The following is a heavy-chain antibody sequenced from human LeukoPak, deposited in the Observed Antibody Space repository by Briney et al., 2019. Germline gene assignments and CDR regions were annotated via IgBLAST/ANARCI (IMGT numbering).Heavy chain of an antibody. J-gene: IGHJ4*02. D-gene: IGHD3-22*01. V-gene: IGHV4-34*01. CDR2: INHSGST. CDR3: ARSYSGYYDY. CDR1: GGSFSGYY. Sequence: SETLSLTCAVYGGSFSGYYWSWIRQPPGKGLEWIGEINHSGSTNYNPSLKSRVTISVDTSKNQFSLKLSSVTAADTAVYYCARSYSGYYDYWGQGTLVTVSS.